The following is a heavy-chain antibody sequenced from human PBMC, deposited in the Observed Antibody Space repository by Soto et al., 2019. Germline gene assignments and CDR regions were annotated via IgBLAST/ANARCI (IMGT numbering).Heavy chain of an antibody. CDR3: ATSFGSGYRAFDY. CDR2: INPILTMS. D-gene: IGHD3-10*01. CDR1: GATFSFYT. J-gene: IGHJ4*02. V-gene: IGHV1-69*02. Sequence: QVQLVQSGAEVKKPGSSVKVSCKASGATFSFYTINWVRQAPGLGLEWMGRINPILTMSNYAQKFQGRVTITADKSTNTAYMDLSSLRSEDTAMYYCATSFGSGYRAFDYWGQGALVTVSS.